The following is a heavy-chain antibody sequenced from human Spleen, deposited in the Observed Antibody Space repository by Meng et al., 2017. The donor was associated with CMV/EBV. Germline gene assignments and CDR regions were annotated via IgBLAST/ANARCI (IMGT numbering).Heavy chain of an antibody. D-gene: IGHD3-16*01. Sequence: GESLKISCAASGFTFNNYWMYWVRQVPGKGLVWVSRMNNDGSSKTYADSVKGRFTISRDNAKNTLYLQMDSLRDEDTAVYYCAKGTWGDYYYGMDVWGQGTTVTVSS. J-gene: IGHJ6*02. V-gene: IGHV3-74*03. CDR2: MNNDGSSK. CDR1: GFTFNNYW. CDR3: AKGTWGDYYYGMDV.